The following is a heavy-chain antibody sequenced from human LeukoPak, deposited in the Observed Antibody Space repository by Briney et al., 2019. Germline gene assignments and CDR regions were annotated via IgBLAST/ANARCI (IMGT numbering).Heavy chain of an antibody. V-gene: IGHV3-23*01. Sequence: PGGSLRLSCAASGFTFSSYAMSWVRQAPGKGPEWVSAISGSGGSTYYADSVEGRFTISRDNSKNTLYLQMNSLRAEDTAVYYCAKRERGSYSLDYWGQGTLVTVSS. D-gene: IGHD1-26*01. CDR2: ISGSGGST. CDR3: AKRERGSYSLDY. CDR1: GFTFSSYA. J-gene: IGHJ4*02.